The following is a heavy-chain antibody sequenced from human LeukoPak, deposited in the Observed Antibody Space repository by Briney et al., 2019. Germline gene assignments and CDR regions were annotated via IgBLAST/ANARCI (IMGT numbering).Heavy chain of an antibody. Sequence: GASVKVSCKASGYTFTSYGISWVRQAPGQGLEWMGWISAYNGNTNYAQRLQGRVTMTTDTSTGTAYMELRSLRSDDTAVYYCARARYCSGGSCRPPGWFDPWGQGTLVTVSS. J-gene: IGHJ5*02. V-gene: IGHV1-18*04. D-gene: IGHD2-15*01. CDR3: ARARYCSGGSCRPPGWFDP. CDR2: ISAYNGNT. CDR1: GYTFTSYG.